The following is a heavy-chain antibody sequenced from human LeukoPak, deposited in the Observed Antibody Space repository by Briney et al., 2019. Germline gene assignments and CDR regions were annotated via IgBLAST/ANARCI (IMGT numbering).Heavy chain of an antibody. CDR2: ISSSSTI. J-gene: IGHJ4*02. D-gene: IGHD3-22*01. Sequence: GGSLRLSCAASGFTFSSYSMNWVRQAPGKGLEWVSYISSSSTIYSADSVKGRFTISRDNAKNSLYLQMNSLRAEDTAVYYCARPVYYYDSSPTGYWGQGTLVTVSS. V-gene: IGHV3-48*01. CDR1: GFTFSSYS. CDR3: ARPVYYYDSSPTGY.